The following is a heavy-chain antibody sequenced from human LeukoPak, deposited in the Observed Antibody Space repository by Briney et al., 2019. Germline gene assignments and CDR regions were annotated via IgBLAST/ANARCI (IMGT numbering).Heavy chain of an antibody. D-gene: IGHD3-22*01. V-gene: IGHV4-34*01. Sequence: SETLSLTCAVYGGSFSGYYWSWIRQPPGKGLEWIGEINHSGSTNYNPSLKSRVTISVDTSKNQFSLKLSSVTAADTAVYYCARRVNSRRAFDIWAQGTMATVSS. CDR3: ARRVNSRRAFDI. CDR2: INHSGST. CDR1: GGSFSGYY. J-gene: IGHJ3*02.